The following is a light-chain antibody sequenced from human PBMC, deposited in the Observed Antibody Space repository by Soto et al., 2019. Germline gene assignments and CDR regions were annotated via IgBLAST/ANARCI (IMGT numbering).Light chain of an antibody. J-gene: IGKJ5*01. CDR2: DAS. Sequence: EIVMTQSPATLALSPGERATLSCRASQSISGNLAWYQQKPGQAPRLLIFDASTRATGIPARFSGSGSGTEFTLTISGLQSEDFAIYYCQQYNKWPLITFGQGTRLEIK. CDR1: QSISGN. CDR3: QQYNKWPLIT. V-gene: IGKV3-15*01.